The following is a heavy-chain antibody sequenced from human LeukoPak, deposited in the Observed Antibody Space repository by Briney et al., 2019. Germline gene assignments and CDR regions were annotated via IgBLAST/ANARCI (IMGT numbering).Heavy chain of an antibody. D-gene: IGHD3-10*01. J-gene: IGHJ4*02. CDR2: IYYSGST. Sequence: PSETLSLTCTVSGGSITSYYWSWIRQPPGKGLEWIGYIYYSGSTNYNPSLKSRVTISVDTSKNQFSLKLSSVTAADTAVYYCARFRSGTWYFDYWGQGTLVTVSS. V-gene: IGHV4-59*01. CDR1: GGSITSYY. CDR3: ARFRSGTWYFDY.